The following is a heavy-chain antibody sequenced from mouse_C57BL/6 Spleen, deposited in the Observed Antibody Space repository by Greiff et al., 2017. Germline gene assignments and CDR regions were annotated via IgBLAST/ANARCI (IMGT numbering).Heavy chain of an antibody. J-gene: IGHJ3*01. CDR2: IDPSDSYT. V-gene: IGHV1-69*01. CDR3: ARGRLTPEAWFAY. Sequence: QVQLQQPGAELVMPGASVKLSCKASGYTFTSYWMHWVKQRPGQGLEWIGEIDPSDSYTNYNEKFKGKSTLAVDKSSSTACLQLSSLTSEDSAVYYCARGRLTPEAWFAYWGQGTLVTVSA. D-gene: IGHD3-2*02. CDR1: GYTFTSYW.